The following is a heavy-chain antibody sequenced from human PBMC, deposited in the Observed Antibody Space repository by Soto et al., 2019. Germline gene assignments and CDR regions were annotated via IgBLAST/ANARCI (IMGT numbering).Heavy chain of an antibody. V-gene: IGHV3-11*01. D-gene: IGHD3-22*01. J-gene: IGHJ5*02. CDR1: GFTFSDYY. Sequence: GGSLRLSCAASGFTFSDYYMSWIRQAPGKGLEWVSYMSSSGSTIYYGDSVKGRFTISRDNAKNSLYLQMNSLRAEDTAVYYCARDLNYYDSSGYSNWFDPWGHGTLVTVSS. CDR3: ARDLNYYDSSGYSNWFDP. CDR2: MSSSGSTI.